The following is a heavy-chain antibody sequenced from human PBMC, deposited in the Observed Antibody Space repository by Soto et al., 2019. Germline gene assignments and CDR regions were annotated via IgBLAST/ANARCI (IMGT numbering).Heavy chain of an antibody. CDR1: GFTFSSYT. CDR2: ISSSSSYI. V-gene: IGHV3-21*01. J-gene: IGHJ6*02. Sequence: EVQLVESGGGLVQPGGSLRLSCAASGFTFSSYTMNWVRQAPGKGLEWVSSISSSSSYIYYADSVKGRFTISRDNAKNSLYLQMNSLRAEDTAVYYCARMYGDYFIMDVWGQGTTVTVSS. CDR3: ARMYGDYFIMDV. D-gene: IGHD4-17*01.